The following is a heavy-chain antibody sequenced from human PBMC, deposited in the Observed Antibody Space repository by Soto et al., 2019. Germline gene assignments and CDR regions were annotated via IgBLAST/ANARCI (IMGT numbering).Heavy chain of an antibody. Sequence: QVQLQESGPGLLEPLETLSLTCSVSGVSLNSGHYYWFWVRQSPGKGLAWIASVYYDESTYYNPSLKSPVTISIDKPRNKFSLTLKSVTAADTAVYYCVKVLIGATRHADVDSWGQGARVTVSS. V-gene: IGHV4-39*01. J-gene: IGHJ4*02. CDR2: VYYDEST. D-gene: IGHD2-15*01. CDR1: GVSLNSGHYY. CDR3: VKVLIGATRHADVDS.